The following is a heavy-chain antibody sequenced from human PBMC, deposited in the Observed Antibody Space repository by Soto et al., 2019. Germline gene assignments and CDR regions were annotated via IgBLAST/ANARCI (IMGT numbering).Heavy chain of an antibody. CDR2: INPSGGST. V-gene: IGHV1-46*01. CDR3: ARVLTDSNGRYNCDY. Sequence: ASVKVSCKTSGYTFTSYHLHWVRQAPGEGLEWMGSINPSGGSTRYAQKFESRVTMTSDTSTSTVYMELGSLRSEDTAVYYCARVLTDSNGRYNCDYWGQGALVTVSS. D-gene: IGHD6-19*01. J-gene: IGHJ4*02. CDR1: GYTFTSYH.